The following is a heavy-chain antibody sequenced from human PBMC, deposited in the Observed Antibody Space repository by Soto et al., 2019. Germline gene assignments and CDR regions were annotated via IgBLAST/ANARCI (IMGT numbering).Heavy chain of an antibody. J-gene: IGHJ4*02. CDR2: INPKNGAT. CDR3: ARVYYDSSGYLDY. D-gene: IGHD3-22*01. CDR1: GYTFTDYY. V-gene: IGHV1-2*02. Sequence: ASVEGYWEASGYTFTDYYLHWVRQAPGQGLELMGWINPKNGATIYAQKFQGRVTMTRDTSISTAYMELSRLRSDATAVYSCARVYYDSSGYLDYWGQGTLVTVSS.